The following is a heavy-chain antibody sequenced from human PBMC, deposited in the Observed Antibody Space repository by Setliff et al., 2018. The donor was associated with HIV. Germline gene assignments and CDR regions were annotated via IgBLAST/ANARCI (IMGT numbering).Heavy chain of an antibody. V-gene: IGHV5-51*01. Sequence: GESLKISCKGSGYSFTSYWIGWVRQMPGKGLEWMGIIYPGDSDTRYSPSFQGQVTISADKSISTAYLQWSSLKASDTAMYYCARQGCSGGSCYGVDYWGQGTLGTVSS. CDR3: ARQGCSGGSCYGVDY. CDR1: GYSFTSYW. D-gene: IGHD2-15*01. J-gene: IGHJ4*02. CDR2: IYPGDSDT.